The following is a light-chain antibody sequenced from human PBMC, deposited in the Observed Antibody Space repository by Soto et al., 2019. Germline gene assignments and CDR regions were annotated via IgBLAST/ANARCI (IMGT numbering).Light chain of an antibody. CDR2: GAS. CDR1: QSLGTNY. V-gene: IGKV3-20*01. CDR3: QQYAYSPPHT. J-gene: IGKJ2*01. Sequence: EIVLTQSPGTLSLSPGERATLSCRASQSLGTNYLAWYQQKPGQAPRLLIFGASSRATGIPDRFSGSGSGTDFTLTISRLEPEDFAVYYCQQYAYSPPHTFGQGTKLEI.